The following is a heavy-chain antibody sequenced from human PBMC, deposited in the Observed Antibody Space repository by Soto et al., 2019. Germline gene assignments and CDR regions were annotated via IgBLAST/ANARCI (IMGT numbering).Heavy chain of an antibody. J-gene: IGHJ4*02. D-gene: IGHD5-12*01. CDR1: GFSLSTSGVG. CDR3: AHVYGGYDNFDY. CDR2: IYWDDDK. Sequence: QITLKESGPPLLKPTQTLTLTCTFSGFSLSTSGVGVGWIRQPPGKALEWLALIYWDDDKRYSPSLKSRLTITKDTSKTQVVLTMTNMDPVDTATYYCAHVYGGYDNFDYWGQGTLVTVSS. V-gene: IGHV2-5*02.